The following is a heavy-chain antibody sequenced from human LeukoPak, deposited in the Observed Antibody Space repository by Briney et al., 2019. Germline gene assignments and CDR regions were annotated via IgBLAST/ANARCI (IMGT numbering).Heavy chain of an antibody. Sequence: SGGSLRLSCAASGFTFSSYSMNWVRQAPGEGLEWVSSISSSSSYIYYANSVKGRFTISRDNAKNSLYLQMNSLRAEDTAVYYCARGSGTTTFDYWGQGTLVTVSS. CDR1: GFTFSSYS. D-gene: IGHD1-14*01. CDR2: ISSSSSYI. J-gene: IGHJ4*02. CDR3: ARGSGTTTFDY. V-gene: IGHV3-21*01.